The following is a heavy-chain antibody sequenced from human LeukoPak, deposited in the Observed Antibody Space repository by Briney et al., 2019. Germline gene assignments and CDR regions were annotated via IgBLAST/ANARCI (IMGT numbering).Heavy chain of an antibody. J-gene: IGHJ4*02. D-gene: IGHD6-19*01. Sequence: GGSLRLSCAASGFTFSSYGMHWVRQAPGKGLEWVAFIRYDGSNKYYADSVKGRSTISRDNSKNTLYLQMNSLRAEDTAVYYCAKDPTDIAVAGTSTSPDDYWGQGTLVTVSS. V-gene: IGHV3-30*02. CDR1: GFTFSSYG. CDR3: AKDPTDIAVAGTSTSPDDY. CDR2: IRYDGSNK.